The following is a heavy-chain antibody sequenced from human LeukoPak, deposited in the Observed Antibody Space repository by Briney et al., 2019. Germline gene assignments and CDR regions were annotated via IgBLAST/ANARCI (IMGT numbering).Heavy chain of an antibody. Sequence: GGSLRLSCAASGFTISTYTMYWVCQAPGKGLEWVSTMSGSGGSTYYADSVKGRFTISRDNSKNTLYLQMDSLRAEDTAVYYCAKSEAVAGPNYYYYGMDVWGQGTTVTVSS. CDR2: MSGSGGST. V-gene: IGHV3-23*01. CDR1: GFTISTYT. D-gene: IGHD6-19*01. J-gene: IGHJ6*02. CDR3: AKSEAVAGPNYYYYGMDV.